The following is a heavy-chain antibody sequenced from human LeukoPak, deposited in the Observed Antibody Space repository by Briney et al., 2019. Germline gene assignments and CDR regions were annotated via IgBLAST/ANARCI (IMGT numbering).Heavy chain of an antibody. D-gene: IGHD6-6*01. CDR3: AGVRPPRLTFDP. CDR2: IYNSGTT. J-gene: IGHJ5*02. CDR1: GFSVSNNY. V-gene: IGHV3-53*04. Sequence: GGSLRLSCAASGFSVSNNYMSWVRQAPGKGLEWVSVIYNSGTTYYADSVKGRFIISRHSSKNILYLQLNSLRPEDTAVCYCAGVRPPRLTFDPWGQGTLVTVSS.